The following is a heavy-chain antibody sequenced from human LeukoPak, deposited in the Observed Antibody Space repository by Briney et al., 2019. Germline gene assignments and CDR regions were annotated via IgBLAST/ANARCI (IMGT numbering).Heavy chain of an antibody. D-gene: IGHD2-2*01. CDR3: AGFIVVVPAASFDP. J-gene: IGHJ5*02. CDR2: IYYSGST. Sequence: SETLSLTCTVSGGSISSYYWSWIRQPPGKGLEWIGYIYYSGSTNYNPSLKSRVTISVDTSKNQFSLKLSSVTAADTAVYYCAGFIVVVPAASFDPWGQGTLVTVSS. V-gene: IGHV4-59*12. CDR1: GGSISSYY.